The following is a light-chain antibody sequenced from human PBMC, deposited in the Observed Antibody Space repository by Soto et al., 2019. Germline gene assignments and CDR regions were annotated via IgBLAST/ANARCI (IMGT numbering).Light chain of an antibody. J-gene: IGKJ2*01. Sequence: EIVMTQSPATLSVSPGERATLSCRASQTVNSHLAWYQQKPGQAPRLLLYGASTRATGIPARFSGSGSGTVSPLTISRLESEDFACYYRQHYDKWPHTFGQGTKLEIK. CDR1: QTVNSH. CDR2: GAS. V-gene: IGKV3-15*01. CDR3: QHYDKWPHT.